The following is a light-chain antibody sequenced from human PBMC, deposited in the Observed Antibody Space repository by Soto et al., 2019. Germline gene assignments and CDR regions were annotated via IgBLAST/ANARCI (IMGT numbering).Light chain of an antibody. CDR3: SSHSSSSTLV. V-gene: IGLV2-14*01. CDR2: EVS. Sequence: QSALTQPASVSGSPGQSITISCTGTSSDVGAYNYVSWYQQHPGKAPKLMIYEVSNRPSGVSNRFSGSKSANTASLTIPGLQAEDEADYYCSSHSSSSTLVFGGGTKLTVL. CDR1: SSDVGAYNY. J-gene: IGLJ3*02.